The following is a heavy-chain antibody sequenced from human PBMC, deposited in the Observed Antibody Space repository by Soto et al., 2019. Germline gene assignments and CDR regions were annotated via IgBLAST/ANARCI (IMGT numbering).Heavy chain of an antibody. Sequence: LGESLKISCKGSGYSFTSYWIGWVRQMPGKGLEWMGIIYPGDSDTRYSPSFQGQVTISADKSISTAYLQWSSLKASDTAMYYCARSIAAPRGYYYYGMDVWGQGTTVTVS. CDR3: ARSIAAPRGYYYYGMDV. J-gene: IGHJ6*02. V-gene: IGHV5-51*01. CDR2: IYPGDSDT. CDR1: GYSFTSYW. D-gene: IGHD6-6*01.